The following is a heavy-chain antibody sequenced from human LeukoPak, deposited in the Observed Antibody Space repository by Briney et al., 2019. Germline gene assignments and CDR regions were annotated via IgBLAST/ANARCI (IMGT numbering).Heavy chain of an antibody. CDR1: GGTFSNYA. Sequence: SVKVSCTASGGTFSNYAINWVRQAPGQGLEWMGRINPILGISNYARESQGRATITADKSSRTAYMELSSLRSEDTAVYYCAIGIYCSGTNCQYYYGMDGWGEGTTVT. CDR2: INPILGIS. V-gene: IGHV1-69*04. J-gene: IGHJ6*01. CDR3: AIGIYCSGTNCQYYYGMDG. D-gene: IGHD2-2*01.